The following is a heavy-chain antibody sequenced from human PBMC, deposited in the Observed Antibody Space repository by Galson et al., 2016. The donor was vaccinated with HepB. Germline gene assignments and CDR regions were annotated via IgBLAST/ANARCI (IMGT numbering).Heavy chain of an antibody. V-gene: IGHV3-23*03. D-gene: IGHD2-15*01. CDR3: ARDHGYCRGGSCHFDRLA. CDR1: GFTFSNYH. Sequence: SLRLSCAASGFTFSNYHMNWVRQSQERGLEWVSFVSSGGDTTYYIDSMRGRFTVSRDNSKDTLYLQMDNLRAEDTATYYCARDHGYCRGGSCHFDRLAWGLGTLVTVS. J-gene: IGHJ5*02. CDR2: VSSGGDTT.